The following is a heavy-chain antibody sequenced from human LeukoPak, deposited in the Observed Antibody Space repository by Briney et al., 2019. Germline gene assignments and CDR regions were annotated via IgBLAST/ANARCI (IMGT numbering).Heavy chain of an antibody. V-gene: IGHV3-30*04. J-gene: IGHJ4*02. CDR3: ARDSSDYGDYALIDY. Sequence: GGSLRLSCAASGFTFSSYAMHWVRQAPGKGLEWVAVISYDGSSKYYADSVKGRFTISRDNSKNTLYLQMNSLRAEDTAVYYCARDSSDYGDYALIDYWGRGTLVTVSS. CDR2: ISYDGSSK. D-gene: IGHD4-17*01. CDR1: GFTFSSYA.